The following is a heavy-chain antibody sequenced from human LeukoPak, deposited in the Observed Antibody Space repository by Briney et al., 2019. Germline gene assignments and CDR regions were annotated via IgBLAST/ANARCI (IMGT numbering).Heavy chain of an antibody. CDR1: AYTLSGYY. V-gene: IGHV1-2*02. CDR2: INPKSGGA. CDR3: ARRIAVAGSPVYYFDY. D-gene: IGHD6-19*01. J-gene: IGHJ4*02. Sequence: ASVKVSCKASAYTLSGYYMHLVRQAPGQGLGWMGWINPKSGGANYAQKVQGRVTMTWDTSINTTFMELSRLRSDDTDVYYCARRIAVAGSPVYYFDYWGQGTLVTVSS.